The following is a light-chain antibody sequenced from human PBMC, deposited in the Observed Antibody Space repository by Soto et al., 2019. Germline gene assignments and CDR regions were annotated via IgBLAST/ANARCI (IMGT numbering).Light chain of an antibody. CDR1: SSNIGAGYD. Sequence: QSVLTQPPSVSGAPGQRVTISCTGSSSNIGAGYDVHWYQQLPGTAPKLLIYGNSNRPSGVPDRFSGSKSGTSASLAITGLQAEDEADYYCQPYDSSLSPVVFGGGTKLTVL. CDR3: QPYDSSLSPVV. J-gene: IGLJ2*01. V-gene: IGLV1-40*01. CDR2: GNS.